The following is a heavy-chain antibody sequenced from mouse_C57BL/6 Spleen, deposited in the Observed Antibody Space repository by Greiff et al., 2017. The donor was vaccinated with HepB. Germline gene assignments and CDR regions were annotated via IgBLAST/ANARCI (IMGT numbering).Heavy chain of an antibody. CDR1: GYTFTSYW. CDR2: IYPGSGST. J-gene: IGHJ2*01. Sequence: QVHVKQPGAELVKPGASVKMSCKASGYTFTSYWITWVKQRPGQGLEWIGDIYPGSGSTNYNEKFKSKATLTVDTSSSTAYMQLSSLTSEDSAVYYCAREGTGIYYGPKDYFDYWGQGTTLTVSS. D-gene: IGHD2-1*01. CDR3: AREGTGIYYGPKDYFDY. V-gene: IGHV1-55*01.